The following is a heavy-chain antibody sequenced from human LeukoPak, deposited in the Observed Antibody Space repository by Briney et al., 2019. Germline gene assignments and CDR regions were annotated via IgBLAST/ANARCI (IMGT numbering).Heavy chain of an antibody. Sequence: GGSLRLSCAASGFTVSTNYMSWVRQAPGKKLEWVSDIYSDGSTFYADSVKGRFTISRDNSKNTLYLQMNSLRAEDTAVYHCARYDFILISYFDLWGRGTLVTVSS. CDR1: GFTVSTNY. CDR3: ARYDFILISYFDL. V-gene: IGHV3-53*01. CDR2: IYSDGST. D-gene: IGHD3-3*01. J-gene: IGHJ2*01.